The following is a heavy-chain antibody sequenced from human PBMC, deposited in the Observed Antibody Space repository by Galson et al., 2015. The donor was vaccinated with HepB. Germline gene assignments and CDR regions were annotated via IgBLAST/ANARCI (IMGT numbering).Heavy chain of an antibody. D-gene: IGHD6-13*01. V-gene: IGHV3-30*02. CDR3: AKSQSAYSSTWFPY. J-gene: IGHJ4*02. CDR1: GFSFSDYG. Sequence: SLRLSCAASGFSFSDYGMHWVRQAPGKGLEWVTFIRNDGNIQYYADSVKGRFTISRDNSKKTLSLQMNSLRAEDTAVYYCAKSQSAYSSTWFPYWGQGTLVTVSS. CDR2: IRNDGNIQ.